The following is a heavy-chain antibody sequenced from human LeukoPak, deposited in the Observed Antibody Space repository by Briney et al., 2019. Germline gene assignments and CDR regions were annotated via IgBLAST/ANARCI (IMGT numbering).Heavy chain of an antibody. J-gene: IGHJ3*02. Sequence: SETLSLTCTVSGGSISSYYWSWIRQPPGKGLEWIGYIYYSGSTNYNPSLKSRVTMSVDTSKNQFSLKLSSVTAADTAVYYCARGYCSGGSCIDAFDIWGQGTMVTVSS. CDR2: IYYSGST. CDR3: ARGYCSGGSCIDAFDI. D-gene: IGHD2-15*01. V-gene: IGHV4-59*12. CDR1: GGSISSYY.